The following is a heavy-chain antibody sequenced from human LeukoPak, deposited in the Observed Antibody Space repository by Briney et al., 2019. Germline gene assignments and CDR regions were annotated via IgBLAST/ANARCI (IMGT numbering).Heavy chain of an antibody. CDR2: ITGSGGST. CDR1: GFTFSTSA. Sequence: GGSLRLSCAASGFTFSTSAMSWVRQAPGKGLEWVSSITGSGGSTHYADSVKGRFTISRDNFKNTLYLQMNSLRAEDTAVYYCARGGSYLSAFDIWGQGTMVTVSS. D-gene: IGHD1-26*01. CDR3: ARGGSYLSAFDI. J-gene: IGHJ3*02. V-gene: IGHV3-23*01.